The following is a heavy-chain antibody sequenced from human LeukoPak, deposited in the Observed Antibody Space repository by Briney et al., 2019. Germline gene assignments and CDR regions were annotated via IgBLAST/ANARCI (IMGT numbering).Heavy chain of an antibody. CDR2: MYYSGTT. CDR3: ARVTRTNYYDSSGYQFDY. J-gene: IGHJ4*02. CDR1: GGSISTYS. Sequence: SETLSLTCSVSGGSISTYSWSWIRLPPGKGLEWVGHMYYSGTTKYNPSLKSRVTISVDTSKNQFSLKLSSVTAADTAVYYCARVTRTNYYDSSGYQFDYWGQGTLVTVSS. D-gene: IGHD3-22*01. V-gene: IGHV4-59*13.